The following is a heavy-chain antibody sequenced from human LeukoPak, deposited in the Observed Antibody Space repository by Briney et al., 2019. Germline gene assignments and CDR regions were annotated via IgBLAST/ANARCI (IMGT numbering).Heavy chain of an antibody. V-gene: IGHV4-39*07. Sequence: SETLSLTCTVSGGSISSSSYYWGWIRQPPGKGLEWIGSIYYSGSTYYNPSLKSRVTISVDTSKNQFSLKLSSVTAADTAVYYCARVSIPGYSYGTYYFDYWGQGTLVTVSS. CDR2: IYYSGST. CDR1: GGSISSSSYY. CDR3: ARVSIPGYSYGTYYFDY. D-gene: IGHD5-18*01. J-gene: IGHJ4*02.